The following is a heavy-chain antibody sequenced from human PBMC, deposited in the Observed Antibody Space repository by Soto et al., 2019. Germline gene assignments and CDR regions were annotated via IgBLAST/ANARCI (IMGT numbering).Heavy chain of an antibody. Sequence: GGSLRLSCAASGFTFSSYAMHWVRQAPGKELEWVALISYDGSDKDYADSVKGRFTISRDNSKNTLYLQMNSLRAEDTAVYYCAKEKVGPFDYWGQGTLVTVSS. CDR3: AKEKVGPFDY. D-gene: IGHD1-26*01. J-gene: IGHJ4*02. CDR1: GFTFSSYA. V-gene: IGHV3-30-3*01. CDR2: ISYDGSDK.